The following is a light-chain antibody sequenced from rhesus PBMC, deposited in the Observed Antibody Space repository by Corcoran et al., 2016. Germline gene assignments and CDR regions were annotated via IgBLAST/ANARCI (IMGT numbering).Light chain of an antibody. CDR2: WAS. V-gene: IGKV4-1*01. CDR1: QTLLYSSNNKYS. CDR3: QQYYSSPYN. Sequence: DIVMTQSPDSLAVSLGERITINCKSSQTLLYSSNNKYSLAWYQQNPGQAPKLLIYWASSRESGVPNRFRGPVSGTDFTLTISGLQAEDVAVYYCQQYYSSPYNFGQGTKVEIK. J-gene: IGKJ2*01.